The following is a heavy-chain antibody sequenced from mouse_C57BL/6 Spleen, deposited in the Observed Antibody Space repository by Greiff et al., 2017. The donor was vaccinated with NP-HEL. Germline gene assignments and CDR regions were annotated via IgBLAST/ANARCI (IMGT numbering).Heavy chain of an antibody. D-gene: IGHD2-10*01. V-gene: IGHV1-52*01. CDR1: GYTFTSYW. J-gene: IGHJ3*01. CDR2: IDPSDSET. Sequence: QVQLQQPGAELVRPGSSVKLSCKASGYTFTSYWMHWVKQRPIQGLEWIGNIDPSDSETHYNQKFKDKATLTVDKSSSTAYMQLSSLTSEDSAVYYCARSSYGNYALFAYWGQGTLVTVSA. CDR3: ARSSYGNYALFAY.